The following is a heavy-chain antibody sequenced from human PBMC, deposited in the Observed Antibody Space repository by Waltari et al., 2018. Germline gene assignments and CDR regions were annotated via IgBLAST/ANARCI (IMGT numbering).Heavy chain of an antibody. V-gene: IGHV1-69*05. Sequence: QVQLVQSGAEVKKPGSSVKVSCKASGGTFSSYAISWVRQAPGQGLEWMGGIIPIFGTANYAQKLQGRVTMTTDTSTSTAYMELRSLRSDDTAVYYCARMGSSSWHEDYWGQGTLVTVSS. CDR2: IIPIFGTA. D-gene: IGHD6-13*01. J-gene: IGHJ4*02. CDR1: GGTFSSYA. CDR3: ARMGSSSWHEDY.